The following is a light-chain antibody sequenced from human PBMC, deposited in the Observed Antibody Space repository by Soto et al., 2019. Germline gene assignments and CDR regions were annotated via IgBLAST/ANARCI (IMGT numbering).Light chain of an antibody. V-gene: IGLV2-23*01. CDR2: DGR. CDR3: CSYALSSSYV. J-gene: IGLJ1*01. CDR1: SGDVGSYNH. Sequence: QSALTQPASVSGSPGQSITIACTGTSGDVGSYNHVSWYQQHPGKAPILIFYDGRQRPAGVSHRFSASTSDKAASLTIAVLQDEDEASYYCCSYALSSSYVFGAGTKVTVL.